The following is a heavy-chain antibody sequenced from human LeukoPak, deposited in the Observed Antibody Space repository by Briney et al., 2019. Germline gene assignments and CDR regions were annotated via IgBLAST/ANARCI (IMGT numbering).Heavy chain of an antibody. D-gene: IGHD5-12*01. CDR1: GFTFSSYG. CDR3: AKDDGRGYSGYDYWLRYFDY. V-gene: IGHV3-33*06. J-gene: IGHJ4*02. CDR2: IWYDGSNK. Sequence: GGSLRLSCAASGFTFSSYGMHWVRQAPGKELEWVAVIWYDGSNKYYADSVKGRFTISRDNSKNTLYLQMNSLRAEDTAVYYCAKDDGRGYSGYDYWLRYFDYWGQGTLVTVSS.